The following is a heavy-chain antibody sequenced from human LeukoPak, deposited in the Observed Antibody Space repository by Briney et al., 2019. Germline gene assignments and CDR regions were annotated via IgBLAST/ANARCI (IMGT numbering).Heavy chain of an antibody. CDR2: IYSGGST. CDR1: GFTFSSYG. J-gene: IGHJ3*02. V-gene: IGHV3-66*04. CDR3: ARPRDAFDI. Sequence: PGGSLRLSCAASGFTFSSYGMHWVRQAPGKGLEWVSVIYSGGSTYYADSVKGRFTISRDNSKNTLYLQMNSLRAEDTAVYYCARPRDAFDIWGQGTVVTVSS.